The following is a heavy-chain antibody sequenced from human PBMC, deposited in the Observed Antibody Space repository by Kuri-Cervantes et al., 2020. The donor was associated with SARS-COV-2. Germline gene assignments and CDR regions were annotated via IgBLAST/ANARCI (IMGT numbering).Heavy chain of an antibody. J-gene: IGHJ4*02. Sequence: GESPKISCAASGFTFSSYAMHWVRQAPGKGLEWVAVISYDGSNKYYADSVKGRFTISRDNSKNTLYLQMNSLRAEDTAVYYCARDPEGVIGFGYFDYWGQGTLVTVSS. CDR3: ARDPEGVIGFGYFDY. CDR1: GFTFSSYA. V-gene: IGHV3-30-3*01. D-gene: IGHD3-10*01. CDR2: ISYDGSNK.